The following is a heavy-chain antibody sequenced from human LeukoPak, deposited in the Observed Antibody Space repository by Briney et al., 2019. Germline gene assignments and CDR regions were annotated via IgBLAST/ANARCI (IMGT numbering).Heavy chain of an antibody. CDR3: ARGEERANYYYYYGMDV. CDR1: GYTFTSYG. Sequence: SVKVSCKASGYTFTSYGISWVRQAPGQGLEWMGWISAYNGNTNYAQKLQGRVTMTTDTSTSTAYMELRSLRSDDTAVYYCARGEERANYYYYYGMDVWGQGTTVTVSS. D-gene: IGHD1-26*01. V-gene: IGHV1-18*01. CDR2: ISAYNGNT. J-gene: IGHJ6*02.